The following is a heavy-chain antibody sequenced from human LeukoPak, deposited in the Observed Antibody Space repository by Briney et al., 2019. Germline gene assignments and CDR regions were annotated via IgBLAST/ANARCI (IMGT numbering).Heavy chain of an antibody. CDR1: GGSISSDY. J-gene: IGHJ3*01. Sequence: SETLSLTCTVSGGSISSDYWSWIRQPPGQGLEWIGEVYYSGSPNYNSSLKSRVTISLDKTKNQFLLNLTSVTAADTAVYYCARGPRKWGQGTMVTVSS. V-gene: IGHV4-59*12. CDR2: VYYSGSP. CDR3: ARGPRK.